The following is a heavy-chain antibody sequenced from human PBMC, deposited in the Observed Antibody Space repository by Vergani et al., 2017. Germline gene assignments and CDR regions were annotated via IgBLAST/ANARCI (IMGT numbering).Heavy chain of an antibody. J-gene: IGHJ6*02. D-gene: IGHD5-12*01. CDR1: GFTFAGYA. CDR2: ISWNSNSI. Sequence: EVQLEESGGGLVLPGRSLRLSCVASGFTFAGYAMHWVRQAPGKGLEWVSGISWNSNSIGYADSVKGRFTISRDNAKNSLYLHMSNLRPEDTAMYYCAKTRGNSFNSWDIWGRGTTVTVSS. CDR3: AKTRGNSFNSWDI. V-gene: IGHV3-9*01.